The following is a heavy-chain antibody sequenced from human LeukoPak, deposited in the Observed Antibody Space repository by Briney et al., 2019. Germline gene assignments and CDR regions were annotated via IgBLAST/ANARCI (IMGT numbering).Heavy chain of an antibody. CDR2: ISSSGSTI. CDR3: ARDRRGYSHDY. D-gene: IGHD5-18*01. CDR1: GFTFTSYE. Sequence: SLRLSCAASGFTFTSYEMSWVRQAPGQGLEWVSYISSSGSTIYYADSVKGRFTISRDNAKNSLYLQMNSLRAEDTAVYYCARDRRGYSHDYWGQGTLVTVSS. V-gene: IGHV3-48*03. J-gene: IGHJ4*02.